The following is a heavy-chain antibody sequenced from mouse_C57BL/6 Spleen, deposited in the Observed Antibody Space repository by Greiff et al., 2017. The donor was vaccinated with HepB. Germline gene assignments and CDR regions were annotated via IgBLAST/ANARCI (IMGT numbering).Heavy chain of an antibody. Sequence: VQLKESGPELVKPGASVKISCKASGYSFTGYYMNWVKQSPEKSLEWIGEINPSTGGTTYNQKFKAKATLTVDKSSSTAYMQLKSLTSEDSAVYYCARWDYDYDGDWYFDVWGTGTTVTVSS. J-gene: IGHJ1*03. CDR2: INPSTGGT. CDR3: ARWDYDYDGDWYFDV. CDR1: GYSFTGYY. D-gene: IGHD2-4*01. V-gene: IGHV1-42*01.